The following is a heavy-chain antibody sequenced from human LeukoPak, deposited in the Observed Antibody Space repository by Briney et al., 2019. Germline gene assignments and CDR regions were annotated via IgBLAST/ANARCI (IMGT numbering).Heavy chain of an antibody. CDR1: GFTFSSYA. J-gene: IGHJ4*02. Sequence: GGSLRLSCAASGFTFSSYAMSWVRQAPGKGLEWVSAISGSGGSTYYVDSVKGRFTISRDNSKNTLYLLMNSLSAEDTAVYYCAKDLYSSSSRPFDYWGQGTLVTVSS. CDR3: AKDLYSSSSRPFDY. CDR2: ISGSGGST. D-gene: IGHD6-6*01. V-gene: IGHV3-23*01.